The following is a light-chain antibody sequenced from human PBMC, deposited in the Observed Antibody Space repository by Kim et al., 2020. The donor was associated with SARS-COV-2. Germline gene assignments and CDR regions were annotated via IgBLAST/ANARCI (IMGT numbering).Light chain of an antibody. Sequence: QSALTQPASVSASPGQSITISCTGTSSDVGGYNYVSWYQHHPGKAPKLTIYDVTKRPSGVSNRFSGSKSGNTASLTISGLQAEDEADYYCNSYTVTSTWVFGGGTKLTVL. V-gene: IGLV2-14*03. J-gene: IGLJ3*02. CDR1: SSDVGGYNY. CDR2: DVT. CDR3: NSYTVTSTWV.